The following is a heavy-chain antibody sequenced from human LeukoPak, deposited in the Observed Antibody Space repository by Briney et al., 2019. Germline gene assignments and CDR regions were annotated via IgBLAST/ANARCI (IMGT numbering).Heavy chain of an antibody. V-gene: IGHV1-69*04. CDR1: GGTFSSYG. CDR3: ARDERDTAMDPGTIDI. Sequence: SVKVSCKSSGGTFSSYGISWVRQAPGQGLEWMGRIIPLFGIANYAQKFQGRVTITADRSTSTAYMELSSLRSEDTAVYYCARDERDTAMDPGTIDIWGQGTMVTVSS. J-gene: IGHJ3*02. CDR2: IIPLFGIA. D-gene: IGHD5-18*01.